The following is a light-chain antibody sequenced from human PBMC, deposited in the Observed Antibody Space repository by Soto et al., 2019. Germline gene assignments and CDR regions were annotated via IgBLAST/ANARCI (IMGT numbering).Light chain of an antibody. J-gene: IGKJ1*01. Sequence: IVMTQSAATLSLSPGERATLSYRASQSFXDYFAWYQQKPGQPPRSLIXDQSKRATGSPPRFIGSGATAAASLTISSREPEDFSVYYCHQQCKRPTWTFGEGTKVDIK. CDR3: HQQCKRPTWT. V-gene: IGKV3-11*01. CDR2: DQS. CDR1: QSFXDY.